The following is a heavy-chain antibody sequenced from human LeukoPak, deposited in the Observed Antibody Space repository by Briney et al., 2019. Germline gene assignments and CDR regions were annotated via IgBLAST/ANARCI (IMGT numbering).Heavy chain of an antibody. CDR3: ARVTYYYDSSGQYYFDY. CDR2: ISGSGSTT. J-gene: IGHJ4*02. CDR1: GFTSSNYA. V-gene: IGHV3-23*01. D-gene: IGHD3-22*01. Sequence: PGGSLRLSCAASGFTSSNYAMSWVRQAPGKALEWVSAISGSGSTTYYADSVKGRFTISRDNSKNTLYLQMNSLRAEDTAVYYCARVTYYYDSSGQYYFDYWGQGTLVTVSS.